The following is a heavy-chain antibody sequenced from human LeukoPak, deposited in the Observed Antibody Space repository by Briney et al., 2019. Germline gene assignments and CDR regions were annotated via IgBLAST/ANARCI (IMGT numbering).Heavy chain of an antibody. CDR3: AGGLWFGASDY. V-gene: IGHV4-59*01. Sequence: SETLSLTCTVSGGSISSYYWSWFRQPPGKGLEWIGYIYYSGSTNYNPSLKSRVTISVDTSKNQFSLKLSSVTAADTAVYYCAGGLWFGASDYWGQGTLVTVSS. CDR2: IYYSGST. J-gene: IGHJ4*02. CDR1: GGSISSYY. D-gene: IGHD3-10*01.